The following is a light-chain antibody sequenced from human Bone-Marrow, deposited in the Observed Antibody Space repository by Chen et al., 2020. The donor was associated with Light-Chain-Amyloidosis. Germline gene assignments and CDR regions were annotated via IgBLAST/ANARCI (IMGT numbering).Light chain of an antibody. Sequence: SYVLTQPSSVSVAPGQTATIACGGNNIGATSVHWYQQTPGQAPLLVVYDGSDRPTGIPERWSGANSGNTATLCISRGEAGDEADDYCQVWDRSSDRPVFGGGTKLAVL. CDR3: QVWDRSSDRPV. CDR2: DGS. J-gene: IGLJ3*02. CDR1: NIGATS. V-gene: IGLV3-21*02.